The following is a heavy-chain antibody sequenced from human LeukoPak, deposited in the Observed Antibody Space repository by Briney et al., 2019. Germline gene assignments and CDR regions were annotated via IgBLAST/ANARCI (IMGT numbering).Heavy chain of an antibody. D-gene: IGHD6-19*01. Sequence: SETLSLTCTVSGGSLSSYYWSWIRQPPGKGLEWIGYIYYSGSTNYNPSLKSRVTISVDTSKNQFSLKLSSVTAADTAVYYCARTGPRQLIDYWGQGTLVTVSS. J-gene: IGHJ4*02. CDR1: GGSLSSYY. CDR3: ARTGPRQLIDY. CDR2: IYYSGST. V-gene: IGHV4-59*01.